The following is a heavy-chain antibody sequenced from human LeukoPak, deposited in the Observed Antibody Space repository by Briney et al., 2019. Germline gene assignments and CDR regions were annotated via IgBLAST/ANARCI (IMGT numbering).Heavy chain of an antibody. J-gene: IGHJ5*02. CDR3: ARDLIAVRPGWFDP. D-gene: IGHD6-6*01. Sequence: GASVKVSCKAAGYTFTTYGISWVRLVPGQGLEWVGWISAYNGNTNYAQQFQGRVTMTTDTSMSTAYMELRSLRSDDTAVYYCARDLIAVRPGWFDPWGQGSLVTVSS. CDR2: ISAYNGNT. V-gene: IGHV1-18*01. CDR1: GYTFTTYG.